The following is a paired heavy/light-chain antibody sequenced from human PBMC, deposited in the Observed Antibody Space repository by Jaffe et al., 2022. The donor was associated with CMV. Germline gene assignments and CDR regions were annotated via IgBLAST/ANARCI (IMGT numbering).Light chain of an antibody. CDR3: QQQGISPT. J-gene: IGKJ3*01. CDR2: GAS. V-gene: IGKV3-20*01. CDR1: QSVSSTY. Sequence: DIVLTQSPGTLSLSPGERATLYCRASQSVSSTYLAWYQQKPGQAPRLLIYGASSRATGIPDRFSGFGSGTDFSLTIGRLEPEDFAVYYCQQQGISPTFGPGTKVDIK.
Heavy chain of an antibody. CDR1: GYIFTSYG. J-gene: IGHJ4*02. CDR2: ISAYNGNS. D-gene: IGHD6-19*01. CDR3: ARDHSGGSYELAY. V-gene: IGHV1-18*01. Sequence: QVQLVQSGAEVKKPGASVKVSCKASGYIFTSYGFSWVRQAPGQGLEWMGWISAYNGNSNYAQKFQGRVTMTTDTFTSTAYMELRSLRSDDTAIYYCARDHSGGSYELAYWGQGTLVTVSS.